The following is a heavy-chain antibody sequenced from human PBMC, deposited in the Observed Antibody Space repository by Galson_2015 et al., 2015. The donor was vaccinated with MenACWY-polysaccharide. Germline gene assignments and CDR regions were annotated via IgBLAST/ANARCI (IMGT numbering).Heavy chain of an antibody. V-gene: IGHV1-18*01. CDR2: NSAYNGIT. J-gene: IGHJ6*02. D-gene: IGHD6-13*01. Sequence: AVKVSCQASGYTFTNYGNCWVRQAPGQGREWMGWNSAYNGITNYAQKVHGRVTMTTDTSTSPAYMELRSLRSDDTAVYYCAREAPSIAATGTAYYYGMDAGGQGTRVTVSS. CDR3: AREAPSIAATGTAYYYGMDA. CDR1: GYTFTNYG.